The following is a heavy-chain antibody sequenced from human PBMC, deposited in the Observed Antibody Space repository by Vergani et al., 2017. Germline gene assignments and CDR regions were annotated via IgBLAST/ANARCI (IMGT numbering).Heavy chain of an antibody. V-gene: IGHV3-11*01. Sequence: QVQLVKSGGGLVKPGGSLRPSCEASGLTFSDYYMSWIRKAPGKGLKWVSYISSSGRTIYYADSVKGRLTISRDNAKNSLYLQMNSRRAVYTSVYYCARHSCYWYFDLWGRGTLVTVSS. CDR1: GLTFSDYY. CDR2: ISSSGRTI. CDR3: ARHSCYWYFDL. J-gene: IGHJ2*01. D-gene: IGHD4-11*01.